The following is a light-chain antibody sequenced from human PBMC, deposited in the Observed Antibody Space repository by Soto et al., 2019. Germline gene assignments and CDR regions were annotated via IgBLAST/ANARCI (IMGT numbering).Light chain of an antibody. Sequence: QSVLTQPPSASETPGQRVTISCSGGSSNIGTNFVSWYQLLPGTAPKLLIFRNNQRPSGVPDRFSGSRSGTSAPLAISGLRSEDEADYFCAAWDDNLSALVFGGGTKLTVL. J-gene: IGLJ2*01. CDR2: RNN. CDR1: SSNIGTNF. V-gene: IGLV1-47*01. CDR3: AAWDDNLSALV.